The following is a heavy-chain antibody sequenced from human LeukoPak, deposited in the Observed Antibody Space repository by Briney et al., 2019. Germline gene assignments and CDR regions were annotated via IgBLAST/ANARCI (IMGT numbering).Heavy chain of an antibody. V-gene: IGHV4-61*02. J-gene: IGHJ4*02. CDR3: HLFGKKPRGRAFDY. CDR1: GGSISSGSYY. CDR2: IYTSGST. Sequence: SETLSLTCTVSGGSISSGSYYWSWIRQPAGKGLEWIGRIYTSGSTNYNPSLKSRVTISVDTSKNQFSLKLSSVTAADTAVYYCHLFGKKPRGRAFDYWGQGTLVTVSS. D-gene: IGHD3-10*02.